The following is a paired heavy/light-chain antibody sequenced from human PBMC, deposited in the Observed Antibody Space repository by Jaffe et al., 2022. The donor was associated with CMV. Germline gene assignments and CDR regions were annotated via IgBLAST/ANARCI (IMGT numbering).Light chain of an antibody. V-gene: IGLV6-57*04. Sequence: NFMLTQPHSVSESPGKTVTISCTRSSGSIASNYVQWYQQRPGSAPTTVIYEDNQRPSGVPDRFSGSIDSSSNSASLTISGLKTEDEADYYCQSYDSSNLVFGGGTKLTVL. CDR3: QSYDSSNLV. J-gene: IGLJ2*01. CDR2: EDN. CDR1: SGSIASNY.
Heavy chain of an antibody. Sequence: EVQLVESGGGLVQPGGSLRLSCAASGFTFSSYWMHWVRQAPGKGLVWVSRINSDGSSTSYADSVKGRFTISRDNAKNTLYLQMNSLRAEDTAVYYCANEPQTCSSTSCYAAGIDYWGQGTLVTVSS. CDR1: GFTFSSYW. D-gene: IGHD2-2*01. CDR2: INSDGSST. V-gene: IGHV3-74*01. J-gene: IGHJ4*02. CDR3: ANEPQTCSSTSCYAAGIDY.